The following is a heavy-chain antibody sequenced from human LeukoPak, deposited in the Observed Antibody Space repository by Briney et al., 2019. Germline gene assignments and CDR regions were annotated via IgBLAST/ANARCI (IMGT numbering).Heavy chain of an antibody. V-gene: IGHV3-23*01. D-gene: IGHD5-18*01. Sequence: PGGSLRLSCAASGFTFSSYAMSWVRQAPGKGLEWVSAISGSGGSTYYADSVKGRFTISRDNAKNSLYLQMNSLRAEDTAVYYCARRGYSYGYYYYYMDVWGKGTTVTVSS. CDR2: ISGSGGST. J-gene: IGHJ6*03. CDR1: GFTFSSYA. CDR3: ARRGYSYGYYYYYMDV.